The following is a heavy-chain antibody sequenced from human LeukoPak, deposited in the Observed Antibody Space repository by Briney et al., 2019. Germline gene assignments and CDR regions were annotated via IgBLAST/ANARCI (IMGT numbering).Heavy chain of an antibody. V-gene: IGHV3-23*01. Sequence: PGGSLRLSCAASGFTFTDYAMSWVRQAPEKGLEWISTISDNGGETYYADSVKGRFAISRDNSKNTLFLQMNSLRAEDSAVYYCATDRERDPSVYYLVGGQGTLITLSS. J-gene: IGHJ4*02. CDR3: ATDRERDPSVYYLV. CDR2: ISDNGGET. D-gene: IGHD3-22*01. CDR1: GFTFTDYA.